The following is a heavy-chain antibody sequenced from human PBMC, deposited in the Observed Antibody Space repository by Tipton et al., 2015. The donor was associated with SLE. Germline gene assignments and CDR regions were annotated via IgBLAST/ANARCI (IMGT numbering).Heavy chain of an antibody. J-gene: IGHJ3*02. CDR3: ARDINYRYYDFWSGLFDAFDI. V-gene: IGHV4-38-2*02. CDR2: IYHSGST. Sequence: TLSLTCAVSGYSISSGYYWGWIRQPPGKGLEWIGSIYHSGSTYYNPSLKSRVTISVDTSKNQFSLKLSSVTAADTAVYYCARDINYRYYDFWSGLFDAFDIWGQGTMVTVSS. D-gene: IGHD3-3*01. CDR1: GYSISSGYY.